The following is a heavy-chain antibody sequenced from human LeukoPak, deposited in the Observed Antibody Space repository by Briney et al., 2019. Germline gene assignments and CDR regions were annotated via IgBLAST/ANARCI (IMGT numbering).Heavy chain of an antibody. J-gene: IGHJ3*02. CDR3: ARDTAMVNDAFDI. CDR2: INPNSGGT. V-gene: IGHV1-2*02. D-gene: IGHD5-18*01. CDR1: GYTFTGYY. Sequence: ASVRVSCKASGYTFTGYYMHWVRQAHGQGLEWMGWINPNSGGTNYAQKFQGRVTMTRDTSISTAYMELSRLRSDDTAVYYCARDTAMVNDAFDIWGQGTMVTVSS.